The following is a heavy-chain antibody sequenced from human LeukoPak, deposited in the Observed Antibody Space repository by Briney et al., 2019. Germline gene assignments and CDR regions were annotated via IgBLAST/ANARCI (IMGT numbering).Heavy chain of an antibody. D-gene: IGHD6-13*01. J-gene: IGHJ3*02. CDR3: ASLYSSSWYKRPIGAFDI. V-gene: IGHV5-51*01. CDR2: IYPGDSDT. Sequence: GESLKISCKGSGYSFTSYWIGWVRQMPGKGLEWMGIIYPGDSDTRYSPSFQGQVTISADKSISTAYLQWSSLKASDTAMYYCASLYSSSWYKRPIGAFDIWGQGTMVTVSS. CDR1: GYSFTSYW.